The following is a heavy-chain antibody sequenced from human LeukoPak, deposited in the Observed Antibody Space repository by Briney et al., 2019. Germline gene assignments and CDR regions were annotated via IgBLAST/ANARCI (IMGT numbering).Heavy chain of an antibody. CDR1: GGSISSGGYY. V-gene: IGHV4-31*03. CDR3: ARSSEVGAPYDAFDI. D-gene: IGHD1-26*01. Sequence: SETLSLTCTVSGGSISSGGYYGGWVRQHRGRGLEWIGYIYYSGSTYYNPSLKSRVAISVYTSKNQFSLKLSSVTAADTAVYYCARSSEVGAPYDAFDIWGQGTMVTVSS. J-gene: IGHJ3*02. CDR2: IYYSGST.